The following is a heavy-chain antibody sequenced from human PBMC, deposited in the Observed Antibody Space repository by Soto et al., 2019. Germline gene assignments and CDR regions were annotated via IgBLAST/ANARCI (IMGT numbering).Heavy chain of an antibody. V-gene: IGHV4-59*01. Sequence: SETLSLTCTVSGGSISSYYWSWIRQPPGKGLEWIGYIYYSGSTNYNPSLKSRVTISVDTSKNQFSLKLSSVTAADTAVYYCARVRSSRYDILTGYYSVWGQGTLVPVSS. D-gene: IGHD3-9*01. J-gene: IGHJ4*02. CDR1: GGSISSYY. CDR3: ARVRSSRYDILTGYYSV. CDR2: IYYSGST.